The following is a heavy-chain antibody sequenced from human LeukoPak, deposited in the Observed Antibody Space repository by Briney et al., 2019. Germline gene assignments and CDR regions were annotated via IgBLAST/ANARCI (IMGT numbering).Heavy chain of an antibody. CDR2: IHYSGST. CDR1: GGSISSYY. Sequence: PSETLSLTCTVSGGSISSYYWSWIRQAPGKGLEWIGNIHYSGSTNYNPSLKSRVTVSVDTSKNQFSLKLSSVTAADTAVYYCARHGTLGSTTYSLDYWGQGTLVTVSS. J-gene: IGHJ4*02. D-gene: IGHD1-26*01. CDR3: ARHGTLGSTTYSLDY. V-gene: IGHV4-59*08.